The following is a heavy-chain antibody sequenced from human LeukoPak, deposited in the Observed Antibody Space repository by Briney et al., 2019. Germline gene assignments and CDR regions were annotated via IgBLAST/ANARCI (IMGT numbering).Heavy chain of an antibody. CDR3: ARGPPTYYDFWSGYPSDY. CDR1: GFTFSSYC. D-gene: IGHD3-3*01. J-gene: IGHJ4*02. Sequence: GGSLRLSCAASGFTFSSYCMSWVRQAPGKGLEWVSSICSSSSYIYYADSVKGRFTISRDNAKNSLYLQMNRLRAEDTAVYYCARGPPTYYDFWSGYPSDYWGQGTVVTVSS. CDR2: ICSSSSYI. V-gene: IGHV3-21*01.